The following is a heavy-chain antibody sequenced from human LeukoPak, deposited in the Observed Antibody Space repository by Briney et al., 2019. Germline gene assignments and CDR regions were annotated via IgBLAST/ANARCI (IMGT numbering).Heavy chain of an antibody. Sequence: SETLSLTCTVSGGSISSYYWSWIRKPAGKGLEWIVRIYTSGSTNYNPSLKSRVTISVDTSNNTFSLKLSTLTAPDTALYYCARHRGGPHRYMDVWGKGTTVTISS. V-gene: IGHV4-4*07. J-gene: IGHJ6*04. CDR1: GGSISSYY. CDR2: IYTSGST. D-gene: IGHD3-16*01. CDR3: ARHRGGPHRYMDV.